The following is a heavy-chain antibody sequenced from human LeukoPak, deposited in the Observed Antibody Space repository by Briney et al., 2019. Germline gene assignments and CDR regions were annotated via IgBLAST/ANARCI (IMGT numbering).Heavy chain of an antibody. Sequence: SGGSLRLSCAASGFTFSSYAMSWVRQAPGKGLEWVSASSGSGGSTYYTDSVKGRFTISRDNSKNTLYLQMNSLRAEDTAVYYCAKKYCSGASCYSERSMDVWGQGTTVTVSS. CDR1: GFTFSSYA. CDR2: SSGSGGST. D-gene: IGHD2-15*01. J-gene: IGHJ6*02. CDR3: AKKYCSGASCYSERSMDV. V-gene: IGHV3-23*01.